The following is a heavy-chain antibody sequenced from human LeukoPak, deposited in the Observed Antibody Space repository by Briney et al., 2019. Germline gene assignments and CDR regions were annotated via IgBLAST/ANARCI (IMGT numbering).Heavy chain of an antibody. CDR1: GFTFGSYS. D-gene: IGHD1-1*01. CDR2: ISSSSSYI. V-gene: IGHV3-21*01. CDR3: ARDLFAGTTPFGY. J-gene: IGHJ4*02. Sequence: PGGSLRLSCAASGFTFGSYSMNWVRQAPGKGLEWVSSISSSSSYIYYADSVKGRFTISRDNAKNSLYLQMNSLRAEDTAVYYCARDLFAGTTPFGYWGQGTLVTVSS.